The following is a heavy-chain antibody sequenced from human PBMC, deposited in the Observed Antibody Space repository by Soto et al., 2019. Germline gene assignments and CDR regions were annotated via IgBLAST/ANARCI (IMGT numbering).Heavy chain of an antibody. CDR3: GGQDYGAKGYYFEN. CDR1: GFTFSSYG. V-gene: IGHV3-33*01. D-gene: IGHD4-17*01. J-gene: IGHJ4*02. CDR2: IWYDGSNK. Sequence: PGGSLRLSCAASGFTFSSYGMHWARQGPGKGLEWVAVIWYDGSNKVYVDSLKGRFTISKDNSKNTLYLQMNSLRAEDTAVYFCGGQDYGAKGYYFENWGQGALVTVSS.